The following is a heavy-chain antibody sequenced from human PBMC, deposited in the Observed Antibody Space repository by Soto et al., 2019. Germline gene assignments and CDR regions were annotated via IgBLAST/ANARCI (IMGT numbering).Heavy chain of an antibody. J-gene: IGHJ4*02. CDR1: GFTFSSYA. CDR2: ISYDGSNK. V-gene: IGHV3-30-3*01. D-gene: IGHD1-26*01. Sequence: GGSLRLSCAASGFTFSSYAMHWVRQAPGKGLEWVAVISYDGSNKYYADSVKGRFTISRDNSKNTLYLQMNSLGAEDTAVYYCARVRGSYYDYWGQGTLVTVSS. CDR3: ARVRGSYYDY.